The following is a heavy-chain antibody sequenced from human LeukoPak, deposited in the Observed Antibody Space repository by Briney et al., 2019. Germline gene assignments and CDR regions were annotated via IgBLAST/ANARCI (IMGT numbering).Heavy chain of an antibody. CDR2: ISGDGGST. Sequence: PGGSLRLSCAASGFTFDDYAMHWVRQAPGKGLEWVSLISGDGGSTYYADSVKGRFTISRDNSKNSLYLQMNSLRTEDTALYYCAKDIFLNERAAAGNYWGQGTLVTVSS. J-gene: IGHJ4*02. CDR3: AKDIFLNERAAAGNY. CDR1: GFTFDDYA. V-gene: IGHV3-43*02. D-gene: IGHD6-13*01.